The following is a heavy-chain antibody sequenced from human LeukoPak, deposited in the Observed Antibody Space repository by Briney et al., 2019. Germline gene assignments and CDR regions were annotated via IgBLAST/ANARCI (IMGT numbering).Heavy chain of an antibody. CDR1: GGSISSGGYS. D-gene: IGHD3-22*01. Sequence: SETLSLTCAVSGGSISSGGYSWSWIRQPPGKGLEWIGYIYHSGSTYYNPSLKSRVTISVDTSKNQFSLKLSSVTAADTAVYYCARDNRYDSSGYPDAFDIWGQGTMVTVSS. V-gene: IGHV4-30-2*01. J-gene: IGHJ3*02. CDR3: ARDNRYDSSGYPDAFDI. CDR2: IYHSGST.